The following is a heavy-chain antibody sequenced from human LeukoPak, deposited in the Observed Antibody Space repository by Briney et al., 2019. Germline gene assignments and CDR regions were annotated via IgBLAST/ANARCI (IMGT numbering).Heavy chain of an antibody. J-gene: IGHJ4*02. D-gene: IGHD3-10*01. CDR1: GYTFTGYY. V-gene: IGHV1-2*02. CDR3: ARAWGGSGSYPFDY. Sequence: GASVKVSCKASGYTFTGYYMRWVRQAPGQGLEWMGWINPNSGGTNYAQKFQGRVTMTRDTSISTAYMELSRLRSDDTAVYYCARAWGGSGSYPFDYWGQGTLVTVST. CDR2: INPNSGGT.